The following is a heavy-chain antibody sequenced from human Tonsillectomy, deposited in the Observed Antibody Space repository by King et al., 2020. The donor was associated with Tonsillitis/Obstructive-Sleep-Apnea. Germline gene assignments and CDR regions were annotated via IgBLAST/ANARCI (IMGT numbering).Heavy chain of an antibody. CDR1: GFTFSSYA. D-gene: IGHD1-26*01. V-gene: IGHV3-30*04. CDR2: ISYDGSNK. CDR3: ARDRGSRDAFDI. Sequence: QLVQSGGGVVQPGRSLRLSCAASGFTFSSYAMHWVRQAPGKGLEWVAVISYDGSNKYYADSVEGRFTISRDNSKNTLYLQMNSLRAEDTAVYYCARDRGSRDAFDIWGQGTMVTVSS. J-gene: IGHJ3*02.